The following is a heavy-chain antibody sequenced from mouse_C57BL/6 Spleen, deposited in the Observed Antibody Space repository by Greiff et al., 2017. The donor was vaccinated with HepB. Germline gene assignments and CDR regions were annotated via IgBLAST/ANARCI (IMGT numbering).Heavy chain of an antibody. V-gene: IGHV1-76*01. CDR2: IYPGSGNT. CDR3: AREENYYSSSPYYFDD. CDR1: GYTFTDYY. D-gene: IGHD1-1*01. Sequence: LVESGAELVRPGASVKLSCKASGYTFTDYYINWVKQRPGQGLEWIARIYPGSGNTYYNEKFKGKATLTAEKSSSTAYMQLSSLTSEDSAVYFGAREENYYSSSPYYFDDWGQGTTLAVSS. J-gene: IGHJ2*01.